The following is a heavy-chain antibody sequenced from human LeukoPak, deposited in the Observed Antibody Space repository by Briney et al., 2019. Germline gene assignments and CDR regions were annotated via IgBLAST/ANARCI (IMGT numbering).Heavy chain of an antibody. CDR3: ARALTDY. CDR2: ISTGGTTI. CDR1: GFTFSDYY. J-gene: IGHJ4*02. V-gene: IGHV3-11*01. Sequence: GGSLRLSCAASGFTFSDYYMNWIRQAPGKGLEWISYISTGGTTIYYADSVKGRFTISRDDAKNSLYLQMNSLRVEDTALYYCARALTDYWGQGTLVTVSS.